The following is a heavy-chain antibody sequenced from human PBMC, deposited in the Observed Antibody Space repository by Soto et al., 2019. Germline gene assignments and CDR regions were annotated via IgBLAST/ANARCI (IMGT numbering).Heavy chain of an antibody. CDR3: AGDVDILTGSDAFDI. Sequence: QVPLVESGGGLVQPGGSLRLSCAASGFTFSDYYMSWIRQAPGKGLEWVSYIGSSSTYTNYADSVKGRFTISRDNAKNSLYLHMNSRRAEDTAVYYCAGDVDILTGSDAFDIWGQGTMVTVSS. CDR1: GFTFSDYY. J-gene: IGHJ3*02. V-gene: IGHV3-11*05. CDR2: IGSSSTYT. D-gene: IGHD3-9*01.